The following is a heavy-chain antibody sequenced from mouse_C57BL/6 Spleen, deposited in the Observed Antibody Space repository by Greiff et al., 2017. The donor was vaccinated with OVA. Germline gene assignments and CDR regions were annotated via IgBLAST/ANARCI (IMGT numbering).Heavy chain of an antibody. V-gene: IGHV1-66*01. CDR1: GYSFTSYY. Sequence: VQLQQSGPELVKPGASVKISCKASGYSFTSYYIHWVKQRPGQGLEWIGWIYPGSGNTKYNEKFKGKATLTADTSSSTAYMQLSSLTSEDSAVYYCARGEYDVAWFAYWGQGTLVTVSA. CDR3: ARGEYDVAWFAY. D-gene: IGHD2-12*01. J-gene: IGHJ3*01. CDR2: IYPGSGNT.